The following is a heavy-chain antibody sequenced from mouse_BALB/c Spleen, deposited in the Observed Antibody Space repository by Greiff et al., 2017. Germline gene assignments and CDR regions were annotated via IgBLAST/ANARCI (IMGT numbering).Heavy chain of an antibody. CDR2: INPYNDGT. D-gene: IGHD2-10*02. V-gene: IGHV1-14*01. CDR1: GYTFTSYV. J-gene: IGHJ2*01. Sequence: QLQESGPELVKPGASVKMSCKASGYTFTSYVMHWVKQKPGQGLEWIGYINPYNDGTKYNEKFKGKATLTSDKSSSTAYMELSSLTSEDSAVYYCARGGYGNYVGVFDYWGQGTTLTVSS. CDR3: ARGGYGNYVGVFDY.